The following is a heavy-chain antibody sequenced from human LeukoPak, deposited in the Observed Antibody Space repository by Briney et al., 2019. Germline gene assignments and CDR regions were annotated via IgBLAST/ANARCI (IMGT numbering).Heavy chain of an antibody. V-gene: IGHV1-69*13. Sequence: SVKVSCKASGGTFSSYAISWVRQAPGQGLEWMGGIIPIFGTANYAQKFQGRVTITADESTSTAYIELSSLRSEDTAVYYCARALGRRGRFDYWAQGTLVTVSS. CDR2: IIPIFGTA. CDR1: GGTFSSYA. CDR3: ARALGRRGRFDY. J-gene: IGHJ4*02. D-gene: IGHD5-12*01.